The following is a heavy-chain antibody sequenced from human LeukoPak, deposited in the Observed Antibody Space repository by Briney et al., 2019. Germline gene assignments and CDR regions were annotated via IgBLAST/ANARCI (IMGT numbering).Heavy chain of an antibody. Sequence: GGSLRLSCAASGFTFSNYWMSWVRQAPGKGLEWVANIKQDGREKYYLDSVKGRFTISRDNSKNTLYLQMNSLRAEDTAVYYCARGGSYLSAFDIWGQGTMVTVSS. D-gene: IGHD1-26*01. CDR3: ARGGSYLSAFDI. J-gene: IGHJ3*02. V-gene: IGHV3-7*03. CDR1: GFTFSNYW. CDR2: IKQDGREK.